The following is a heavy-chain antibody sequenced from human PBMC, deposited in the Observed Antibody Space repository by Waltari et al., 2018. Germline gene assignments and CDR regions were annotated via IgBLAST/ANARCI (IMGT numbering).Heavy chain of an antibody. J-gene: IGHJ6*02. D-gene: IGHD7-27*01. Sequence: QVQLQESGPGLVKASETLSLTCRVSGGSIKNYYWSWIRQPPGKGLEWIGYIFSTGVTMDNPSLKGRVSMSVRMSSVQVPLKQSAVTAADTAVYYCARPPAVPVMGNGLGVWGQGTAVTVSS. CDR1: GGSIKNYY. CDR2: IFSTGVT. V-gene: IGHV4-59*08. CDR3: ARPPAVPVMGNGLGV.